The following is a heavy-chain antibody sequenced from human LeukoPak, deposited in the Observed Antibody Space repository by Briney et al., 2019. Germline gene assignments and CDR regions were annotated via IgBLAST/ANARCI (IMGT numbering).Heavy chain of an antibody. D-gene: IGHD3-10*01. CDR3: ARHDRYYYGSGSFDY. CDR1: GGSISSSSYY. V-gene: IGHV4-39*01. Sequence: SESLSLTCTVSGGSISSSSYYWGWIRQPPGKGLEWIGSIYYSGSTYYNPSLKSRVTISVDTSKNQFSLKLSSVTAADTAVYYCARHDRYYYGSGSFDYWGQGTLVTVSS. CDR2: IYYSGST. J-gene: IGHJ4*02.